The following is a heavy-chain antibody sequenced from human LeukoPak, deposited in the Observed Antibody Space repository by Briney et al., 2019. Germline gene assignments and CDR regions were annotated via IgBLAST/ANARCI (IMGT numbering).Heavy chain of an antibody. CDR1: GFTFSNAW. CDR2: IRSKRDGGTT. CDR3: ARDWYYAFDF. J-gene: IGHJ3*01. D-gene: IGHD2-21*02. V-gene: IGHV3-15*07. Sequence: GGSLRLSCAASGFTFSNAWMNWVRQAPGKGLEWVARIRSKRDGGTTDYAAPVKGRFTISRDDSKNTMYLQMNSLKAEGTAVYYCARDWYYAFDFWGQGTMVTVSS.